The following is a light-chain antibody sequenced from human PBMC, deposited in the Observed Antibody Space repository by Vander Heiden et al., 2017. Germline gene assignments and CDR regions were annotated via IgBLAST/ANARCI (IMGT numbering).Light chain of an antibody. CDR1: SSDVGGYNY. Sequence: QSALTQPASVSGSPGQSITISCIGTSSDVGGYNYVSWYQQHPGKAPKRMMYEVSNRPSGVSNRVSGSKSGNTDSLTISGLQAEDEGDDYCSSYTSSSTPVFGGGTKLTVL. CDR2: EVS. V-gene: IGLV2-14*01. J-gene: IGLJ3*02. CDR3: SSYTSSSTPV.